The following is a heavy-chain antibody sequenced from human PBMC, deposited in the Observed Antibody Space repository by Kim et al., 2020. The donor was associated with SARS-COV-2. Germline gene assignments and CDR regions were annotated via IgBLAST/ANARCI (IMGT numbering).Heavy chain of an antibody. J-gene: IGHJ3*01. V-gene: IGHV3-74*01. CDR3: AMWGSRSSGYALDV. Sequence: YADSEKGRFTISRDNAKATLFLQMNNLRVDDTAVYYCAMWGSRSSGYALDVWGQGTMVTVSS. D-gene: IGHD1-26*01.